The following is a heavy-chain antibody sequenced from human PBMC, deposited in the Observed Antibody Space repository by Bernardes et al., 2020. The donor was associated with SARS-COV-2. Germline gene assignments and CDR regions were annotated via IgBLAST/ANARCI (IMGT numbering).Heavy chain of an antibody. CDR2: ISSSGTYI. J-gene: IGHJ4*02. CDR3: ARARYTSASFFDY. V-gene: IGHV3-21*01. CDR1: GFTFSTYN. Sequence: GGSLRLSCAASGFTFSTYNMNWVRQAPGKGLEWVSSISSSGTYIYYADSVKGRFTISRDNAKNSLYLQMDSLRAEDTAVYYCARARYTSASFFDYSGQGTLVTVSS. D-gene: IGHD6-6*01.